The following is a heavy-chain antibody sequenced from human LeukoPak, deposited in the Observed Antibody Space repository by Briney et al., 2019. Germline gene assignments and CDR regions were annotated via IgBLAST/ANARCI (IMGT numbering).Heavy chain of an antibody. D-gene: IGHD3-3*02. CDR3: ATGSRRIKRDAFDI. CDR2: FDPEDGET. J-gene: IGHJ3*02. V-gene: IGHV1-24*01. Sequence: ASVKVSCKVSGYSLSELSIHWVRQAPGKGLEWMGGFDPEDGETIYAQKFQGRVTMTEDTSTDTAYMELSSLRSEDTAVYYCATGSRRIKRDAFDIWGQGTMVTVSS. CDR1: GYSLSELS.